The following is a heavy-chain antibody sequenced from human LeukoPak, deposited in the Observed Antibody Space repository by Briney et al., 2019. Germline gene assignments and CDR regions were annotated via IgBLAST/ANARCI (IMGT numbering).Heavy chain of an antibody. J-gene: IGHJ4*02. V-gene: IGHV4-39*01. CDR1: GGSISSSSYY. CDR3: ASVFGELLSTNFDY. Sequence: SETLSLTCTVSGGSISSSSYYWGWIRQPPGKGLEWIGSIYYSGSTYYNPSLKSRVTISVDTSKNQFSLELSSVTAADTAVYYCASVFGELLSTNFDYWGQGTLVTVSS. CDR2: IYYSGST. D-gene: IGHD3-10*02.